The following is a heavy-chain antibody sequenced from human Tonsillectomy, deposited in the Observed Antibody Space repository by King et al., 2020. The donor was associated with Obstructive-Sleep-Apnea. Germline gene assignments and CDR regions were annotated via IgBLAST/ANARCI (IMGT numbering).Heavy chain of an antibody. CDR3: AKDFGSLSYYSPHDAFHI. CDR1: GFTFSTYA. V-gene: IGHV3-23*04. D-gene: IGHD3-10*01. CDR2: ISGSGVSP. J-gene: IGHJ3*02. Sequence: VQLVESGGGLVQPGGSLRLSCAASGFTFSTYAMTWVRQAPGKGLEWVSCISGSGVSPYYADSVKGRFTISRDNSKNTVYLQMNSLRAEETALYYCAKDFGSLSYYSPHDAFHIWGQGTMVTVSS.